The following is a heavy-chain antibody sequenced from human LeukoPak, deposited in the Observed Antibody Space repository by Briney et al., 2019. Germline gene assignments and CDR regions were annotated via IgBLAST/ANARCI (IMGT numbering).Heavy chain of an antibody. CDR3: AKAWSYCSSTSCSAPGY. V-gene: IGHV3-23*01. J-gene: IGHJ4*02. Sequence: PGGSLRLSCAASEFTFNNYAMSWVRQAPGKGLEWVSAITGSGGDTYHADSVKGRFTISRDNSKNTLYLQMNSLRAEDMAVYYCAKAWSYCSSTSCSAPGYWGQGTLVTVSS. CDR2: ITGSGGDT. CDR1: EFTFNNYA. D-gene: IGHD2-2*01.